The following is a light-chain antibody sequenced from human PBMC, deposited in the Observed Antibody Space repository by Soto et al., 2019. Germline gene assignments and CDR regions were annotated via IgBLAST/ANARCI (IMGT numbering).Light chain of an antibody. V-gene: IGKV3-20*01. J-gene: IGKJ1*01. CDR1: QSVSSSY. CDR3: QQYGSSPVT. Sequence: EILLTQSPCTLALSPGERATLSCRASQSVSSSYLAWYQQKPGQAPSLLIYGASSRATGIPERFSGSGSGTDFTLTISRLEPEDFEVYYCQQYGSSPVTFGQGTKVDIK. CDR2: GAS.